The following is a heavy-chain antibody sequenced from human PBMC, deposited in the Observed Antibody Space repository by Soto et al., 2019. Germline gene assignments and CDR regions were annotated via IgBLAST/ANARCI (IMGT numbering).Heavy chain of an antibody. D-gene: IGHD6-13*01. CDR3: ARHSLPYSSICTVDY. CDR2: IYPGDSDT. J-gene: IGHJ4*02. CDR1: GYSFTSYW. V-gene: IGHV5-51*01. Sequence: EVQLVQSGAEVKKPGESLKISCKGSGYSFTSYWIGWVRQMPGKGLEWMGIIYPGDSDTRYSPSFQGQVTISADKSISTAHLQWSTLKASDTAMYYCARHSLPYSSICTVDYWGQGTLVTVSS.